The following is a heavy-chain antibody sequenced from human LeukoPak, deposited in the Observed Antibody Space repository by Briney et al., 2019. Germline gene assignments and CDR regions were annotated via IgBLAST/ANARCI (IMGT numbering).Heavy chain of an antibody. D-gene: IGHD3-10*01. J-gene: IGHJ4*02. V-gene: IGHV4-59*01. CDR3: ARAGRITMVRGVMDY. CDR2: IYYSGNT. Sequence: SETLSLTCTVSGGSISGYYWSWIRQPPGKGLEWIGYIYYSGNTKYNPSLKSRVTISVDTSKNQFSLKLSSVTAADTAVYYCARAGRITMVRGVMDYWGQGTLVTVSS. CDR1: GGSISGYY.